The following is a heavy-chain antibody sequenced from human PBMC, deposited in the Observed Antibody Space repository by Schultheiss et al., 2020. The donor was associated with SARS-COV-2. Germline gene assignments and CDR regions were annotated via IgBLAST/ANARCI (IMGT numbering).Heavy chain of an antibody. CDR3: ANLYCSSTSCFPYYYYMDV. J-gene: IGHJ6*03. V-gene: IGHV4-34*01. Sequence: SETLSLTCAVYGGSFSGYYWSWIRQPPGKGMEWIGEINHSGSTNYNPSLKSRVTISVDTSKNQFSLKLSSVTAADTAVYYCANLYCSSTSCFPYYYYMDVWGKGTTVTVSS. CDR2: INHSGST. D-gene: IGHD2-2*01. CDR1: GGSFSGYY.